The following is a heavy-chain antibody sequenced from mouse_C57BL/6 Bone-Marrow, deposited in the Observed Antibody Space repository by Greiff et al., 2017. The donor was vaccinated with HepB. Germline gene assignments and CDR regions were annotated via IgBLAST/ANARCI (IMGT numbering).Heavy chain of an antibody. V-gene: IGHV1-55*01. CDR2: IYPGSGST. D-gene: IGHD2-2*01. Sequence: QVQLQQPGAELVKPGASVKMSCKASGYTFTSYWITWVKQRPGQGLEWIGDIYPGSGSTNYNEKFKSKATLTVDTSSSTAYMQLSSLTSEDSAVYYCARRFGYDGDYYAMDYWGQGTSDTVSS. J-gene: IGHJ4*01. CDR1: GYTFTSYW. CDR3: ARRFGYDGDYYAMDY.